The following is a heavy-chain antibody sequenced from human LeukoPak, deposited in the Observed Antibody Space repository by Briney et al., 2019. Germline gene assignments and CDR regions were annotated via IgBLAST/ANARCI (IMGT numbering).Heavy chain of an antibody. CDR1: AFIFSGHW. D-gene: IGHD3-16*01. J-gene: IGHJ4*02. V-gene: IGHV3-7*03. CDR2: IKEDGSEK. Sequence: GGSLRLSCEGSAFIFSGHWMNWVRQTPGKGLEWVASIKEDGSEKNYVDSVKGRFIIFRDNAKNSLYLQMNTLRADDTAVYYCARDGFGTGSNWGQGTLVTVSS. CDR3: ARDGFGTGSN.